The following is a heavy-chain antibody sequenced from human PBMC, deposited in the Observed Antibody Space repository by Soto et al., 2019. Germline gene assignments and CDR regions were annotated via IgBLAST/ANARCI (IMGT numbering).Heavy chain of an antibody. Sequence: GGSLRLSCAASGFTFSSYWMHWVRQAPGKGLVWVSRINSDGSSTSYADSVKGRFTISRDNAKNTLYLQMNSLRAEDTAVYYWAREARYSSSWPEDYWGQGTLVTVSS. D-gene: IGHD6-13*01. J-gene: IGHJ4*02. CDR1: GFTFSSYW. CDR3: AREARYSSSWPEDY. V-gene: IGHV3-74*01. CDR2: INSDGSST.